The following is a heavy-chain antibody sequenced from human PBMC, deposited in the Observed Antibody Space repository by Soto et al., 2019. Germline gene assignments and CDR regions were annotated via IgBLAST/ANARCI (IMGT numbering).Heavy chain of an antibody. V-gene: IGHV2-5*02. J-gene: IGHJ3*02. CDR1: GFSLSTRGVG. CDR3: AHRGRGDYGDYDGDAFDI. CDR2: IYWDADK. D-gene: IGHD4-17*01. Sequence: QITLKESGPTLVKPTQTLTLTCTFSGFSLSTRGVGVGWIRQPPGKALEWLALIYWDADKRYSPSLKSRLTNTKDTSKNQVVRTMTNMDPVYTATYYCAHRGRGDYGDYDGDAFDIWGQGTMVTVSS.